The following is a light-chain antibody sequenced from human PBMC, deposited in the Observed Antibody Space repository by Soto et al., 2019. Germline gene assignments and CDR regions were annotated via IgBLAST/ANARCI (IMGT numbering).Light chain of an antibody. CDR2: GAS. CDR1: QSVGRN. CDR3: QQYNHWPPLT. V-gene: IGKV3-15*01. J-gene: IGKJ4*01. Sequence: EIVMTQSPATLSVSPGERATLSCRASQSVGRNLAWYQQKPGQAPRLLIYGASTRATGIPARFSGSGSGTEFTLTISSLQSEDFAIYSCQQYNHWPPLTFVGGTKVEIK.